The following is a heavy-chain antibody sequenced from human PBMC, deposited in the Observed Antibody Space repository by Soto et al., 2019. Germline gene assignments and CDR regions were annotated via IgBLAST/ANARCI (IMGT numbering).Heavy chain of an antibody. J-gene: IGHJ6*02. D-gene: IGHD6-6*01. CDR2: ISGSGGST. CDR1: GFTFSSYA. CDR3: ARDGWHSSSSSNYYYGMDV. Sequence: PGGSLRLSCAASGFTFSSYAMSWVRQAPGKGLEWVSAISGSGGSTYYADSVKGRFTISRDNSKNTLYLQMNSLRAEDTAVYYCARDGWHSSSSSNYYYGMDVWGQGTTVTVSS. V-gene: IGHV3-23*01.